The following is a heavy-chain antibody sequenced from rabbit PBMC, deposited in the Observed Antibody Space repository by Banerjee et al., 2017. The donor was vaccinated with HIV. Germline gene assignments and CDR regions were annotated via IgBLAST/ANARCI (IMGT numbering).Heavy chain of an antibody. Sequence: QSLEESGGDLVQPGASLTLTCTASGFSFSSSYYMCWVRQAPGKGLEWIACIYSGSSGITYYASWAKGRFTISKTSSTTVTLQMTSLTAADTATYFCARDPGTGYAGYGYAFNLWGQGTLVTVS. CDR2: IYSGSSGIT. CDR3: ARDPGTGYAGYGYAFNL. J-gene: IGHJ4*01. V-gene: IGHV1S40*01. CDR1: GFSFSSSYY. D-gene: IGHD6-1*01.